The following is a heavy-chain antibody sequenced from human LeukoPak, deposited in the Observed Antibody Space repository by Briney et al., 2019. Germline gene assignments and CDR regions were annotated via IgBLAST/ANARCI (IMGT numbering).Heavy chain of an antibody. CDR1: GGTFSSYA. J-gene: IGHJ5*02. D-gene: IGHD1-1*01. CDR2: IITIFGTA. Sequence: GASVKVSCKTSGGTFSSYAISWVRQAPGQGLEWMGGIITIFGTAKYAQKFQGRGTITADESTTTAYMELSSLRSEDTAVYYCARDTPLRLENWFDPWGQGTLVTVSS. CDR3: ARDTPLRLENWFDP. V-gene: IGHV1-69*13.